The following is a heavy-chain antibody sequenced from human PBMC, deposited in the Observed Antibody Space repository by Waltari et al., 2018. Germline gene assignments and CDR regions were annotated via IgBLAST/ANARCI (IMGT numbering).Heavy chain of an antibody. J-gene: IGHJ4*02. V-gene: IGHV3-30*18. D-gene: IGHD3-3*01. CDR2: ISYDGINK. CDR1: GFTFSSYG. Sequence: QVQLVESGGGVVQPGRSLRLSCAASGFTFSSYGMHWVRQAPGKGLEWVAVISYDGINKYYADSVKGRFTISRDNSKNTLYLQMNSLRAEDTAVYYCAKDYDFWSGYGGFYFDYWGQGTLVTVSS. CDR3: AKDYDFWSGYGGFYFDY.